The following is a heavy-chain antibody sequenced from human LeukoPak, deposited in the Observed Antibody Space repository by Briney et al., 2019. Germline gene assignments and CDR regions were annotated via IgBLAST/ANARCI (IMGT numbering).Heavy chain of an antibody. CDR2: IKHDGSEK. V-gene: IGHV3-7*01. CDR3: TRGGATSSWYWFF. D-gene: IGHD6-13*01. J-gene: IGHJ4*02. CDR1: GFTFSSYW. Sequence: GGSLRLSCAASGFTFSSYWMSWLRQAPGKGLEWVANIKHDGSEKYYVDSVKGRFTISRDNAKNSLSLQVSSLRAEDTAVYYCTRGGATSSWYWFFWGQGTLVTVSS.